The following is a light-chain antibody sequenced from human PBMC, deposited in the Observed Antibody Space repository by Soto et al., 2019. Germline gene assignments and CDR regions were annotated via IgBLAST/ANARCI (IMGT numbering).Light chain of an antibody. V-gene: IGKV1-33*01. J-gene: IGKJ5*01. CDR1: QDISKY. CDR3: QQYDNLPIT. Sequence: DIQMTHSPSSLSASVGCRFIITCQASQDISKYLNLYQKKKGKAPKLLIYDASNLETGVPSRLSGSGYGTDFTFTISSMQTEDIATYYCQQYDNLPITFGHGTRLEIK. CDR2: DAS.